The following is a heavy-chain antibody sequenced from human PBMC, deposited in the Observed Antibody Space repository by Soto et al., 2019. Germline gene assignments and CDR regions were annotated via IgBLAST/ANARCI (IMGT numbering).Heavy chain of an antibody. J-gene: IGHJ4*02. V-gene: IGHV3-30-3*01. D-gene: IGHD1-1*01. CDR2: APSDGSHI. CDR3: ARNDISTLVIDS. CDR1: GFIFSMFA. Sequence: GGSLRLSCSASGFIFSMFAMHWVRQAPGKGLEWVAVAPSDGSHIYYSDSVKGRFTISRDNSKNMLYLQMNSLRPDDTAVYYCARNDISTLVIDSWGQGIMVTVYS.